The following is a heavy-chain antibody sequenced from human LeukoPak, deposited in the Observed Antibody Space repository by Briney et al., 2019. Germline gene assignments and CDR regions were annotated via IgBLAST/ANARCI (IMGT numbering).Heavy chain of an antibody. J-gene: IGHJ4*02. CDR2: IYSGGST. CDR3: ARDLGSSGRNNFDY. Sequence: GGSLRLSCAASGFTVSSNYMSWVRQAPGKGLEWVSVIYSGGSTYYADSVKGRFTISRDNSKNTLYLQMNSLRAEDTAVYYCARDLGSSGRNNFDYWGQGTLVTVSS. V-gene: IGHV3-66*01. D-gene: IGHD3-10*01. CDR1: GFTVSSNY.